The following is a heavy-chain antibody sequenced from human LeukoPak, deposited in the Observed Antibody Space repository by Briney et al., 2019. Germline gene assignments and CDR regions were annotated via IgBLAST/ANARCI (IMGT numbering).Heavy chain of an antibody. CDR3: VWSRGDPPDAFDI. J-gene: IGHJ3*02. V-gene: IGHV4-34*01. CDR2: INHSGST. CDR1: GGSFSAYY. Sequence: SETLSLTCAVYGGSFSAYYWTWLRQPPGVGLECIGEINHSGSTYYNPSLKSRVTISVDTSKNQFSLKLSSVTAADTAVYYCVWSRGDPPDAFDIWGQGTMVTVSS. D-gene: IGHD7-27*01.